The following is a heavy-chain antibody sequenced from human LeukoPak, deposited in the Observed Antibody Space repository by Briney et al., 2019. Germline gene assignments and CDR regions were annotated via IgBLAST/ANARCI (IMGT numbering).Heavy chain of an antibody. V-gene: IGHV4-31*03. CDR3: AADTSGYRIFNY. Sequence: SETLSLTCTVSGGSISRGGYCWSWIRQHPGKGLEWIGYIDYSGSTFYNPSLKSRLTMSIDTSKNQFSLKLSSVTAADTAVYYCAADTSGYRIFNYWGQGTLVTVFS. J-gene: IGHJ4*02. CDR2: IDYSGST. D-gene: IGHD3-22*01. CDR1: GGSISRGGYC.